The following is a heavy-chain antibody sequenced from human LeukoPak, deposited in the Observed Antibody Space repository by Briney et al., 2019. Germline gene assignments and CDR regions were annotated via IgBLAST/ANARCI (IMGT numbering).Heavy chain of an antibody. D-gene: IGHD5-18*01. Sequence: PSQTLSLTCAVSGGSISSGGYSWSWIRQPPGKGLEWIGYIYHSGSTYYNPSLKSRVTISVDRSKNQFSLKLSSVTAADTAVYFRASKGYSYGQGGFFYLGGQGKMVPL. J-gene: IGHJ3*01. CDR2: IYHSGST. CDR3: ASKGYSYGQGGFFYL. V-gene: IGHV4-30-2*01. CDR1: GGSISSGGYS.